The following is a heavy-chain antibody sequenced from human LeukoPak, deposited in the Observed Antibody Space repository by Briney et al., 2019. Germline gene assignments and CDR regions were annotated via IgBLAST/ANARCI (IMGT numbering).Heavy chain of an antibody. Sequence: GGSLRLSCAASGFTFSSHSMNWVRQAPGKGLEWVSSISSSSSYIYYADSVKGRFTISRDNAKNSLYLQMNSLRAEDTAVYYCARDKDIVVVVAATGFDPWGQGTLVTVSS. D-gene: IGHD2-15*01. CDR1: GFTFSSHS. V-gene: IGHV3-21*01. J-gene: IGHJ5*02. CDR2: ISSSSSYI. CDR3: ARDKDIVVVVAATGFDP.